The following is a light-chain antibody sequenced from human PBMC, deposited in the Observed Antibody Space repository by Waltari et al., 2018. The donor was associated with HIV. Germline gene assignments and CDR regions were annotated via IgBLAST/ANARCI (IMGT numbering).Light chain of an antibody. Sequence: QSVLTQSPSASGTPGQRVTISCSGSSSNIERNYVYWYQQLPGTAAKHLLNRNNQRPSGVPDRFSGSKSGTSASLAISGLRSEDEAHYYCATWTDSLSGVVFGGGTKLRVL. CDR1: SSNIERNY. J-gene: IGLJ2*01. CDR2: RNN. V-gene: IGLV1-47*01. CDR3: ATWTDSLSGVV.